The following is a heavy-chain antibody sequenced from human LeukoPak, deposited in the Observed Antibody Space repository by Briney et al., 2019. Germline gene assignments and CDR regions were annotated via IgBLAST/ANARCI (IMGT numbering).Heavy chain of an antibody. CDR2: ISSSSTI. CDR1: GFTFSSYS. D-gene: IGHD1-26*01. CDR3: ASRSWTIDY. V-gene: IGHV3-48*01. Sequence: GGSLRLSCAASGFTFSSYSMNWVRQAPGKGLEWVSYISSSSTIYYADSVKGRFTISRDNAKNSLYLQMNSLRAEDTAVYYCASRSWTIDYWGQGTLVTVSS. J-gene: IGHJ4*02.